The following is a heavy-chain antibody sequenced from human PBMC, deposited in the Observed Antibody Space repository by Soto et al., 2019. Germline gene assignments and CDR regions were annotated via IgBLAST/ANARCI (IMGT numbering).Heavy chain of an antibody. CDR2: IWYDGSNK. Sequence: QVQLVESGGGVVQPGRSLRLSCAASGFTFSSYGMHWVRQAPGKGLEWVAVIWYDGSNKYYADSVKGRFTISRDNSKNTVYLQMNSLRAEDTAVYYCARAYSSSWSAFDYWGQGTLVTVSS. D-gene: IGHD6-13*01. CDR3: ARAYSSSWSAFDY. CDR1: GFTFSSYG. J-gene: IGHJ4*02. V-gene: IGHV3-33*01.